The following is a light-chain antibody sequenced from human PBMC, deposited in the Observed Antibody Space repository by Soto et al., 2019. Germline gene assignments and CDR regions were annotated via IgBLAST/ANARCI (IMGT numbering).Light chain of an antibody. J-gene: IGKJ2*01. CDR3: QNYDTSPYT. CDR1: QSVSSQ. V-gene: IGKV3-20*01. Sequence: EIVLTQSPVTLSLSPGERATLSCRASQSVSSQLAWYQQKPGQAPRLLIYDASGRATDIPDRFSGRGSGTDFTLTINRLEPEDFAVYYCQNYDTSPYTFGQGTKLEIK. CDR2: DAS.